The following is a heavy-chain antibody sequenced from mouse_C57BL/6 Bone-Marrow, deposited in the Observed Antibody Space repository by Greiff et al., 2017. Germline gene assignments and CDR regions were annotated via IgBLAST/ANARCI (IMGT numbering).Heavy chain of an antibody. CDR1: GYTFTSYW. Sequence: VQLQQPGAELVMPGASVKLSCKASGYTFTSYWMHWVKQRPGQGLEWIGEIDPSDSSTNYNQKFKGKSTLTVDKSSSTAYMQLSSLTSDGSAVYYCARNWGDYWGQGTTLTVSS. J-gene: IGHJ2*01. V-gene: IGHV1-69*01. CDR2: IDPSDSST. CDR3: ARNWGDY. D-gene: IGHD4-1*01.